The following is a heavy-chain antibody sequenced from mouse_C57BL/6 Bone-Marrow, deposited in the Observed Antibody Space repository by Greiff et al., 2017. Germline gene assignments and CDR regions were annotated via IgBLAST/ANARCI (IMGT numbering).Heavy chain of an antibody. D-gene: IGHD1-1*01. Sequence: QVQLKQSGAELVRPGTSVKMSCKASGYTFTNYWIGWAKQRPGHGLEWIGDIYPGGGYTNYNEKFKGKATLTADKSSSTAYMQFSSLTSEDSAIYYCARDGSSNYWYFDVWGTGTTVTVSS. CDR1: GYTFTNYW. CDR2: IYPGGGYT. V-gene: IGHV1-63*01. CDR3: ARDGSSNYWYFDV. J-gene: IGHJ1*03.